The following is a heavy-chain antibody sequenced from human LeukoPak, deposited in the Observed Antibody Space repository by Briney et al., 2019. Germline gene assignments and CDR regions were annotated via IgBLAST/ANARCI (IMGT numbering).Heavy chain of an antibody. J-gene: IGHJ4*02. D-gene: IGHD2-8*01. V-gene: IGHV4-59*12. CDR1: GFTFSSYA. CDR3: ARLYGVLY. CDR2: IYSSGHT. Sequence: GSLRLSCAASGFTFSSYAMSWVRQAPGKGLEWIAYIYSSGHTISNPSLQSRVTMSLDTSRNQFSLKLSSVTAADTAVYYCARLYGVLYWGQGTLVTVSS.